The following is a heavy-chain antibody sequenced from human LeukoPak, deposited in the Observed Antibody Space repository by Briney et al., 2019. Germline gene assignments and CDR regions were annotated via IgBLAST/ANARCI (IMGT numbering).Heavy chain of an antibody. CDR1: GGSISSYY. V-gene: IGHV4-4*07. Sequence: SETLSLTCTVSGGSISSYYWSWIRQPAGKGLEWTGRIYTSGTTNYNPSLKSRVTMSVDTSKNQFSLKLSSVTAADTAVYYCARVYYYDFWSGYYGPYWFDPWGQGTLVTVSS. D-gene: IGHD3-3*01. J-gene: IGHJ5*02. CDR2: IYTSGTT. CDR3: ARVYYYDFWSGYYGPYWFDP.